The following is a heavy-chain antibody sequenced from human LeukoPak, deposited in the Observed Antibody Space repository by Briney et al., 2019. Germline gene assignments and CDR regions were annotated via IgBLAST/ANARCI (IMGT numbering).Heavy chain of an antibody. Sequence: SETPSLTCAVYGGSFSGYYWSWIRQPPGKGLEWIGEINHSGSTNYNPSLKSRVAISVDTSKNQFSLKLSSVTAADTAVYYCARGVGDGYNSGGYWGQGTLVTVSS. V-gene: IGHV4-34*01. CDR1: GGSFSGYY. J-gene: IGHJ4*02. D-gene: IGHD5-24*01. CDR2: INHSGST. CDR3: ARGVGDGYNSGGY.